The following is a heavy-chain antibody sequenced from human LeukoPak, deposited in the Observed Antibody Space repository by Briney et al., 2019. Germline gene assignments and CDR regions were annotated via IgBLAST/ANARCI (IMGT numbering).Heavy chain of an antibody. D-gene: IGHD4-11*01. Sequence: SETLSLTCSISGGSISSSYWSWIRQPPGKGLEWIGYISYNGNTNYNSSLKSRVTILVDTSKNQFSLKLSSVTAADTAVYYCARDTTAPGGTMTTYYHYYYMDVWGKGTTVTVSS. CDR1: GGSISSSY. CDR2: ISYNGNT. J-gene: IGHJ6*03. V-gene: IGHV4-59*01. CDR3: ARDTTAPGGTMTTYYHYYYMDV.